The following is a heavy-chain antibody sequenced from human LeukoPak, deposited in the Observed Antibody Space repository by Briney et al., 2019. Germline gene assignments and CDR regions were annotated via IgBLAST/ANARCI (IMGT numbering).Heavy chain of an antibody. Sequence: GGSLRLSCAAAGFTFSGYALHWVRQAPGKGLEWVAVISYDGSNKYYADSVKGRFTISRDNSKNTLYLQMNSLGAEDTAVYYCARDRTRDGYNQGRVFDYWGQGTLVTVSS. CDR2: ISYDGSNK. CDR1: GFTFSGYA. CDR3: ARDRTRDGYNQGRVFDY. D-gene: IGHD5-24*01. V-gene: IGHV3-30-3*01. J-gene: IGHJ4*02.